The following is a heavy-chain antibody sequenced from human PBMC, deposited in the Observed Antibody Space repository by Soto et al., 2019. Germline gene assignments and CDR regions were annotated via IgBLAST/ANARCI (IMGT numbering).Heavy chain of an antibody. D-gene: IGHD2-2*01. CDR3: ARGEEVEYQLLSYLDY. CDR1: GFTFSSYS. V-gene: IGHV3-21*01. CDR2: ISSSSSYI. J-gene: IGHJ4*02. Sequence: GGSLRLSCAASGFTFSSYSMNWVRQAPGKGLEWVSSISSSSSYIYYADSVKGRFTISRDNAKNSLYLQMNSLRAEDTAVYYCARGEEVEYQLLSYLDYWGQGTLVTVSS.